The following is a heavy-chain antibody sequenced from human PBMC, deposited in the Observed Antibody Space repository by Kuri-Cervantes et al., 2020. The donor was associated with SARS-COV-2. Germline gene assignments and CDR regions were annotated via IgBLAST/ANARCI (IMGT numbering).Heavy chain of an antibody. D-gene: IGHD6-6*01. CDR2: ISYDGSNK. J-gene: IGHJ4*02. V-gene: IGHV3-30-3*01. Sequence: GESLKISCAASGFTFSSYAMHWVRQAPGKGLEWVAVISYDGSNKYYADSVKGRFTISRDNSKNTLYLQMNSLRAEDTAVYYCARGGAARYFDYWGQGTLVTVSS. CDR3: ARGGAARYFDY. CDR1: GFTFSSYA.